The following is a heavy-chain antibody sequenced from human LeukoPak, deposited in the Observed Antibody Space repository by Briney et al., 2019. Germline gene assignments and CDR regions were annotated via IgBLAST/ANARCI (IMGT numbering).Heavy chain of an antibody. D-gene: IGHD1-26*01. CDR2: ITSDGGTT. J-gene: IGHJ4*02. Sequence: GGSLRLSCSASGFTFSSYALHWVRQAPGKGLEYVSAITSDGGTTYSADSVKGRFTISRDNSKNTLYLQMSSLRVEGTAVYYCVKDLTGAGDYWGQGTLVTVSS. V-gene: IGHV3-64D*09. CDR1: GFTFSSYA. CDR3: VKDLTGAGDY.